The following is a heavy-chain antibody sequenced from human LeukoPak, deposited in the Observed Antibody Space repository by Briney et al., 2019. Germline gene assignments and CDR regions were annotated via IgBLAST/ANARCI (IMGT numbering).Heavy chain of an antibody. D-gene: IGHD6-13*01. Sequence: SETLSLTCAVSGGSFSGHYWNWIRQPPGKGLEWIGEINHGGSTNYNPSLKSRVTISVDTSQKQFSLRLSSVTAADTAVYYCARGRYVTTRGGAAAGFLDYWGQGTLVTVSS. CDR2: INHGGST. CDR3: ARGRYVTTRGGAAAGFLDY. V-gene: IGHV4-34*01. J-gene: IGHJ4*02. CDR1: GGSFSGHY.